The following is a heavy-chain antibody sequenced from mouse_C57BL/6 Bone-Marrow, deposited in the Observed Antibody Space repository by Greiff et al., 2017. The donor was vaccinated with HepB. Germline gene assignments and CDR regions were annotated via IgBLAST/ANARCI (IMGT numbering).Heavy chain of an antibody. Sequence: EVQLQQSGRELVKPGASVKISCTASGYTFTDYSMNWVRQSHGKSLEWIGDINPNNGGTSYNQKVKGKATLTVDKSSSTAYMELRSLNSEDSAVYCGAREGYDYFDYWGQGTTLTVSS. CDR1: GYTFTDYS. CDR3: AREGYDYFDY. CDR2: INPNNGGT. J-gene: IGHJ2*01. V-gene: IGHV1-26*01. D-gene: IGHD2-2*01.